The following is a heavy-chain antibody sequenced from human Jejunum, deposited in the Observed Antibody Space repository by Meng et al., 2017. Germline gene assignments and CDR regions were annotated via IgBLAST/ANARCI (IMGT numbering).Heavy chain of an antibody. J-gene: IGHJ4*01. Sequence: EVVLVEFAGGFVYTGVSLRLSCAVSGLRFIDAWMNWVRRSPGKGLEWLGRITGGGRATSVSDKFTVSRDESRNTLYLQMNNLESEDTGVYYCAYSGSVFGHLVFWGHGTLVTVSS. V-gene: IGHV3-15*01. CDR2: ITGGGR. CDR3: AYSGSVFGHLVF. D-gene: IGHD5-12*01. CDR1: GLRFIDAW.